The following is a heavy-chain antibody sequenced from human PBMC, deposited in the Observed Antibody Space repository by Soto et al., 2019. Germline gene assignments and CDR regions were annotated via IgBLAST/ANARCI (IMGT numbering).Heavy chain of an antibody. V-gene: IGHV4-34*01. CDR2: INHRGST. CDR3: ARVKGSHYGSGSFLLNWFDP. J-gene: IGHJ5*02. Sequence: QVQLQQWGAGLLKPSETLSLTCAVYGGSFSGYYWSWIRQPPGKGLEWIGEINHRGSTNYNPSLKSRVTISVDTSKNQFSLKLSSVTAADTAVYYCARVKGSHYGSGSFLLNWFDPWGQGTLVTVSS. D-gene: IGHD3-10*01. CDR1: GGSFSGYY.